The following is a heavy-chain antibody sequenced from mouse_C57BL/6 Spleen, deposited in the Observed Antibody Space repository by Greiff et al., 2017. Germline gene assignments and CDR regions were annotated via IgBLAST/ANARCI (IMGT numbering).Heavy chain of an antibody. CDR1: GYAFSSYW. D-gene: IGHD1-1*01. J-gene: IGHJ2*01. Sequence: QVQLQQSGAELVKPGASVKISCKASGYAFSSYWMNWVKQRPGKGLEWIGQIYPGDGDTNYNGKFKGKATLTADKSSSTAYMQLSSLTSEDSAVYFCARDRYYGSSYDVWYFDYWGQGTTLTVSS. CDR2: IYPGDGDT. CDR3: ARDRYYGSSYDVWYFDY. V-gene: IGHV1-80*01.